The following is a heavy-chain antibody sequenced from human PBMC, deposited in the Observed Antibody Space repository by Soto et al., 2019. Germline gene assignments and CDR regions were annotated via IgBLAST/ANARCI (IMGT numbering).Heavy chain of an antibody. Sequence: GGSLRLSCAASGFNFNSHWMNWVRQAPGKGLEWVSYISSSSSETYYADSVKGRFTISRDNAKNSLYLQMNSLRDEDTAVYYCASGEVGALSHWGQGTLVTVSS. J-gene: IGHJ4*02. V-gene: IGHV3-48*02. D-gene: IGHD1-26*01. CDR2: ISSSSSET. CDR1: GFNFNSHW. CDR3: ASGEVGALSH.